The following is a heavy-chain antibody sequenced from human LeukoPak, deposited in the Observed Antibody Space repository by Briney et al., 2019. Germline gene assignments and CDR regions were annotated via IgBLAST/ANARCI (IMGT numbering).Heavy chain of an antibody. CDR1: GYNFTNYW. J-gene: IGHJ4*02. Sequence: GQSLKISCQGSGYNFTNYWIGWVRQMPGKGLEWMGIIYPGDSDTRYSPSFQGQVTISADKSIRAAYLQWSSLKASDTAMYYCARATGYSSGWYEFGGTFYFDYWGQGTLVTVSS. D-gene: IGHD6-19*01. CDR3: ARATGYSSGWYEFGGTFYFDY. V-gene: IGHV5-51*01. CDR2: IYPGDSDT.